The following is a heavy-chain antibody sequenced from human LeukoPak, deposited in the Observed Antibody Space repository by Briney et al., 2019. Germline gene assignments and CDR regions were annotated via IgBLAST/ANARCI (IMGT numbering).Heavy chain of an antibody. J-gene: IGHJ4*02. CDR1: GGSISSGDYY. CDR3: ARDPGYYYDSSGYYYGY. D-gene: IGHD3-22*01. Sequence: SETLSLTCTVSGGSISSGDYYWSWIRQPPGKGLEWIGYIYYSGSTYYNPSLKSRVTISVDTSKNQFSLKLSSETAADTAVYYCARDPGYYYDSSGYYYGYWGQGTLVTVSS. CDR2: IYYSGST. V-gene: IGHV4-30-4*01.